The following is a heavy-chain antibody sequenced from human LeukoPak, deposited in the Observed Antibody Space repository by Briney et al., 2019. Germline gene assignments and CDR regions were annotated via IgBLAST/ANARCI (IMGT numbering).Heavy chain of an antibody. Sequence: SETLSLTCTVSGGSISSYYWSWIRQPPGKGLEWIGYIYYSGSTNYNPSLKSRVTISVDTSKNQFSLKLGSVTAADTAVYYCASLGGGSGSGAFDHWGLGTLVTVPS. CDR1: GGSISSYY. V-gene: IGHV4-59*01. J-gene: IGHJ4*02. CDR3: ASLGGGSGSGAFDH. CDR2: IYYSGST. D-gene: IGHD3-10*01.